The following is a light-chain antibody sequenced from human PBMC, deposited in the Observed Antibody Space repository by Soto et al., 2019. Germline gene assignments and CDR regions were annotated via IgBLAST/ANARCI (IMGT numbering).Light chain of an antibody. J-gene: IGLJ2*01. CDR3: CSCAGSSTSVV. Sequence: QSALTQPASVYGSPGQSITISCTGTSSDVGSYNLVSWYQQHPGKAPKLMIYEVSTRPSGVSDRFSGSKSGNTASLTISGLQAEDEADYYGCSCAGSSTSVVFGGGTKLTVL. CDR2: EVS. CDR1: SSDVGSYNL. V-gene: IGLV2-23*02.